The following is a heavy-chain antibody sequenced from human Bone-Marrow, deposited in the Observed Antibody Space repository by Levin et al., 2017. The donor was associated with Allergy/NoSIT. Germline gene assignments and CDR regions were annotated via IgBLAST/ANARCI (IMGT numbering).Heavy chain of an antibody. V-gene: IGHV4-39*01. CDR1: GGSISSSSYY. J-gene: IGHJ4*02. CDR2: IYYNGGT. Sequence: SETLSLTCTVSGGSISSSSYYWGWIRQPPGTGLEWIGSIYYNGGTYYNPSLKSRVTISVDTSKNQFSLKLSSVTAADTAVYYCTRSTYYHFWSGFYFDYWGQGTLVTVSS. D-gene: IGHD3-3*01. CDR3: TRSTYYHFWSGFYFDY.